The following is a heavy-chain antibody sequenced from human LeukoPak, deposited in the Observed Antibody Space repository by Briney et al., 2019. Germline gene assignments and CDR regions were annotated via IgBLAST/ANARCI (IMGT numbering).Heavy chain of an antibody. CDR1: GYPFSAHF. V-gene: IGHV7-4-1*02. CDR3: VRGTPTPGMDY. J-gene: IGHJ4*02. Sequence: ASVKVSCKASGYPFSAHFLNWVRQAPGQGLEWMGNIDTTTGNPRYAQDFTGRFVFSLDTPVSTAYLQITSLKADDTAAYYCVRGTPTPGMDYWGQGTQVTVSS. CDR2: IDTTTGNP. D-gene: IGHD3-10*01.